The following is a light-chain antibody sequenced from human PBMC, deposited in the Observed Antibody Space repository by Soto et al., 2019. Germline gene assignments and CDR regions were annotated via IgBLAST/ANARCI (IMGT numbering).Light chain of an antibody. CDR1: QSISSS. CDR3: QQYETSSPFT. Sequence: DIQMTQSPSPLSASVGDRVTITCRASQSISSSLAWYQQKPGKAPRPLIYKASSLENGVPSRFTGSGSGTEFTLTINSLQPDDFATYYCQQYETSSPFTFGQGTKLEI. V-gene: IGKV1-5*03. CDR2: KAS. J-gene: IGKJ2*01.